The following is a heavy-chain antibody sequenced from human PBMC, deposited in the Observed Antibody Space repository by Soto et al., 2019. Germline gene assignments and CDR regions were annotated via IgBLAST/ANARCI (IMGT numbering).Heavy chain of an antibody. Sequence: GGSLRLSCAAAGYSFSYYGMHWVRQGPGKGLEWVAVIWYDGSNKYYADSVKGRFTISRDNSKNTLYLQMNSLRAEDTAVYYCARGPRPXCSSTSCYTNYYYGMDVWGQGTTVTVSS. V-gene: IGHV3-33*08. CDR2: IWYDGSNK. J-gene: IGHJ6*02. CDR3: ARGPRPXCSSTSCYTNYYYGMDV. D-gene: IGHD2-2*02. CDR1: GYSFSYYG.